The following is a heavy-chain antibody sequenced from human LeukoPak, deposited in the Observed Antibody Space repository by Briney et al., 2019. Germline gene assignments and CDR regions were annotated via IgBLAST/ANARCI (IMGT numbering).Heavy chain of an antibody. J-gene: IGHJ3*01. CDR1: GFTVSSNY. Sequence: GGSLRLSCAASGFTVSSNYMSWVRQAPGKGLVWVSRINSDGSSTEYADSVKGRFTISRDNAKNTLYLQMNSLRAEDTAVYYCARGWVPSDITMNWGQGTMVTVSS. D-gene: IGHD3-22*01. V-gene: IGHV3-74*01. CDR3: ARGWVPSDITMN. CDR2: INSDGSST.